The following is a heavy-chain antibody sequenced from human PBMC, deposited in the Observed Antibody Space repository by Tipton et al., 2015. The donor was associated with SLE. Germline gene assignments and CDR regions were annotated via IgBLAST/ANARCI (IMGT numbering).Heavy chain of an antibody. CDR2: ISSSSSYI. J-gene: IGHJ2*01. V-gene: IGHV3-11*05. D-gene: IGHD2-8*01. Sequence: SLRLSCAASGFTFSDYYMSWIRPAPGKGLEWVSSISSSSSYIYYADSVKGRFTISRDKSKNTLYLQMNSLRAEDTAVYYCARERMVYASLDLWGRGTLVTVSS. CDR3: ARERMVYASLDL. CDR1: GFTFSDYY.